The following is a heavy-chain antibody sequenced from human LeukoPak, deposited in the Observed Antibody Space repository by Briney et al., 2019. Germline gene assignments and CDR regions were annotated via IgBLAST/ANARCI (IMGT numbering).Heavy chain of an antibody. J-gene: IGHJ3*02. V-gene: IGHV3-53*01. CDR1: GFTVSSNY. CDR3: ARHRVWFGEWIGDALDI. D-gene: IGHD3-10*01. CDR2: IYSGGST. Sequence: GGSLRLSCAASGFTVSSNYMSWVRQAPGKGLEWVSVIYSGGSTYYADSVKGRFTISRDNSKNTLYLQMNSLRAEDTAVYYCARHRVWFGEWIGDALDIWGQGTMVTVSS.